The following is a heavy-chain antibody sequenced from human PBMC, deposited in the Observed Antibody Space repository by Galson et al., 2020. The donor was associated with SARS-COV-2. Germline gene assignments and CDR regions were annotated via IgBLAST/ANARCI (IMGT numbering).Heavy chain of an antibody. J-gene: IGHJ3*01. V-gene: IGHV3-23*01. CDR2: VDASGSRT. CDR1: GFPLTNYA. CDR3: TRDSRWPNDAFDV. Sequence: GGSLRLSCVASGFPLTNYAISWVRQAPGKGLEWVAAVDASGSRTFYPNSVKGRFTISRYSFRSTVHLQMNTLRAEDTALYYCTRDSRWPNDAFDVWGLGTMVTVSS.